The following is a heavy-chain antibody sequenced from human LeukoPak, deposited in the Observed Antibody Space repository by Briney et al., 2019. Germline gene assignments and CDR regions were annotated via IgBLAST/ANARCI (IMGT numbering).Heavy chain of an antibody. Sequence: ASVKVSCKASGYTFTSYGISWVRQAPGQGLEWMAWISAYNGNTNYAQKLQGRVTMTTDTSTSTAYMELRSLRSDDTAVYYCARGGYCSSTSCYGSDYWGQGTLVTVSS. J-gene: IGHJ4*02. CDR2: ISAYNGNT. CDR1: GYTFTSYG. CDR3: ARGGYCSSTSCYGSDY. D-gene: IGHD2-2*01. V-gene: IGHV1-18*01.